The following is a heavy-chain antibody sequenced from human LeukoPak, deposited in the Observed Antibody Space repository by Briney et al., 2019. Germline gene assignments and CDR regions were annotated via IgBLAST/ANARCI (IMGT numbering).Heavy chain of an antibody. CDR2: ISAYNGNT. D-gene: IGHD2-2*01. CDR3: ARDGDIVVVPAAANWFDP. Sequence: ASVKVSCKASGYTFTSYGISWVRQAPGQGLEWMGWISAYNGNTNYAQKLQGRVTMTTDTSTSTAYMELRSLRSDDTAVYYCARDGDIVVVPAAANWFDPWGQGTLVTVSS. CDR1: GYTFTSYG. J-gene: IGHJ5*02. V-gene: IGHV1-18*01.